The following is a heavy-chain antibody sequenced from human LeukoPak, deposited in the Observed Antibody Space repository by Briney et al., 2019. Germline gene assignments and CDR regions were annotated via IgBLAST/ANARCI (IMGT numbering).Heavy chain of an antibody. J-gene: IGHJ3*02. D-gene: IGHD1-26*01. CDR2: IYYSGST. CDR3: ARRVWATTISRDAFDI. Sequence: SETLSLTCTVPGGSISSYYWSWIRQPPGKGLEWIGYIYYSGSTNYNPSLKSRVTISVDTSKNQFSLKLSSVTAADTALYYCARRVWATTISRDAFDIWGQGTMVTVSS. V-gene: IGHV4-59*01. CDR1: GGSISSYY.